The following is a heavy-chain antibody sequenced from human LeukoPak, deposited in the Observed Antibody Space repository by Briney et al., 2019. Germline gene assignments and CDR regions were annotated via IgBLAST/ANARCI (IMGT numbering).Heavy chain of an antibody. Sequence: GASVKVSCKASGYTFTTYYMHWVRQAPGQGLEWMGIINPSGGSTTYAQKFQGKVTMTWDTSTSTVYMELSSLRSEDTAVYYCARALKYYDILTGYPYYFDYWGQGTLVTVSS. D-gene: IGHD3-9*01. J-gene: IGHJ4*02. CDR1: GYTFTTYY. CDR3: ARALKYYDILTGYPYYFDY. V-gene: IGHV1-46*01. CDR2: INPSGGST.